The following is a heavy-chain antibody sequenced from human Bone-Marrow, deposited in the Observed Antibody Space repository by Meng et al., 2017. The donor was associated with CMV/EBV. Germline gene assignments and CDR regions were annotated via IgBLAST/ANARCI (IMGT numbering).Heavy chain of an antibody. V-gene: IGHV4-4*02. CDR1: GGSISSSNW. CDR3: ARVGSYYEYHFDY. D-gene: IGHD1-26*01. J-gene: IGHJ4*02. Sequence: CAVSGGSISSSNWWSCVRQPQGKGLEWIGEIYHSGSTNYNPSLKSRVTISVDKSKNQFSLKLSSVTAADTAVYYCARVGSYYEYHFDYWGQGTLVTVSS. CDR2: IYHSGST.